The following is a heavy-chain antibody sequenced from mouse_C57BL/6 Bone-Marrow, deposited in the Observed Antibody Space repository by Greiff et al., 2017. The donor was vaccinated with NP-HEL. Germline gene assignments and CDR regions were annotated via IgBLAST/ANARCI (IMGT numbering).Heavy chain of an antibody. CDR2: INPNNGGT. Sequence: VQLQQSGPELVQPGASVQISCKASGYTFTDYYMNWVTQSHGTSLEWIGDINPNNGGTSYNQKLKGKATLTVDQSSSKAYMERRSLTSEDAAVYYCASVLLLFPGYFEGWGTGTTVTVSS. CDR3: ASVLLLFPGYFEG. CDR1: GYTFTDYY. V-gene: IGHV1-26*01. J-gene: IGHJ1*03. D-gene: IGHD1-1*01.